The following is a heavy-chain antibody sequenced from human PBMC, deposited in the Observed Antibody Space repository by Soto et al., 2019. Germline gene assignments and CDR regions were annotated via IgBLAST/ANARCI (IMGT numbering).Heavy chain of an antibody. Sequence: SETLSLTCTVSGGSISSGDYYWSWIRQPPGKGLEWIGYIYYSGSTYYNPSLKSRVTISVDTSKNRFSLKLSSVTAADTAVYYCASLDGYNYQFDYWGQGTLVTVSS. D-gene: IGHD5-12*01. CDR2: IYYSGST. CDR1: GGSISSGDYY. V-gene: IGHV4-30-4*01. J-gene: IGHJ4*02. CDR3: ASLDGYNYQFDY.